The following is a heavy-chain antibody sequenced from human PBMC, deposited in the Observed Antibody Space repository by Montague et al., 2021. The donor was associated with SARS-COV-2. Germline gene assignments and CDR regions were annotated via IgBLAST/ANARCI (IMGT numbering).Heavy chain of an antibody. V-gene: IGHV4-59*01. Sequence: SETLSLTCTVSGGSISSYYRSWIRQPPGKGLEWIGYIYYGGSINXNPSLKSRVTISVDTSKNQFSLKLSSVTAADTAVYYCARGREYSSSAGFDYWGQGTLVTVSS. CDR2: IYYGGSI. CDR1: GGSISSYY. D-gene: IGHD6-6*01. J-gene: IGHJ4*02. CDR3: ARGREYSSSAGFDY.